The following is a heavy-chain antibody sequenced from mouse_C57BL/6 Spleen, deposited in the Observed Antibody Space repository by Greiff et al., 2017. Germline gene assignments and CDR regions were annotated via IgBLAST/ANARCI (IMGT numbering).Heavy chain of an antibody. CDR3: ARGVTTVVEFFDY. CDR1: GYAFTNYL. J-gene: IGHJ2*01. Sequence: VQLQESGAELVRPGTSVKVSCKASGYAFTNYLIEWVKQRPGQGLEWIGVINPGSGGTNYNEKVKGKATLTADKSSSTAYMQLSSLTSVYSAVYFCARGVTTVVEFFDYWGQGTTLTVSS. CDR2: INPGSGGT. D-gene: IGHD1-1*01. V-gene: IGHV1-54*01.